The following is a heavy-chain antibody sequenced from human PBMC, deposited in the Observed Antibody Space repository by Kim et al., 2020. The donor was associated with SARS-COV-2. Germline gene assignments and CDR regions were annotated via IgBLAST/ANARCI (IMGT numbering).Heavy chain of an antibody. V-gene: IGHV3-23*01. CDR2: ITDDGSNT. CDR1: GFTFSSCA. D-gene: IGHD2-15*01. Sequence: GGSLRLSCAASGFTFSSCAITWVRQAPGKGLEWVSAITDDGSNTYYADSVKGRFTISRDNSKNTLYLQMNSLRAEDTAVYYCAKDPWSRPCCLSYYIYG. J-gene: IGHJ6*01. CDR3: AKDPWSRPCCLSYYIYG.